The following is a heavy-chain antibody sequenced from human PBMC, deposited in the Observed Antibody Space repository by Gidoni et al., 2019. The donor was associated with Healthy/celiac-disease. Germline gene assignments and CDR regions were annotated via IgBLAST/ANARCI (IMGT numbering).Heavy chain of an antibody. J-gene: IGHJ4*02. CDR2: IYHSGST. Sequence: QLQLQESGSGLVKPSQTLSLTCAVSGGSISSGGYSWSWIRQPPGKGLGWIGYIYHSGSTYYNPSLKSRVTISVDRSKNQFSLKLSSVTAADTAVYYCASRIAVAGRFDYWGQGTLVTVSS. CDR3: ASRIAVAGRFDY. D-gene: IGHD6-19*01. V-gene: IGHV4-30-2*01. CDR1: GGSISSGGYS.